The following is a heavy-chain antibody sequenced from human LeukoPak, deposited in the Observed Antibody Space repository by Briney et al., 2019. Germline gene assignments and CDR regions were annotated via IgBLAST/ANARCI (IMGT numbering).Heavy chain of an antibody. Sequence: SGTLSLTCTVSGGSISSYYWSWIRQPPGKGLEWIGYIYYSGSTNYNPSLKSRVTISVDTSKNQFSLKLSSVTAADTAVYYCARADSKLFGGFDYWGQGTLVTVSS. J-gene: IGHJ4*02. D-gene: IGHD3-10*02. V-gene: IGHV4-59*01. CDR2: IYYSGST. CDR3: ARADSKLFGGFDY. CDR1: GGSISSYY.